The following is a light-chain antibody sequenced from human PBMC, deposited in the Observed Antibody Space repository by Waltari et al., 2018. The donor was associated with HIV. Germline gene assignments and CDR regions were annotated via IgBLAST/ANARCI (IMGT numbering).Light chain of an antibody. V-gene: IGLV3-25*03. Sequence: SSALTQTPSVSVSPGQTATITCSGEALPRQYAHWYHQREGQAPLLVIFQDNKRPAGIPERVSASSAGKVLTLTISGVQTEDEGDYYCQTTDRNGVVAFGGGTKVTVL. CDR2: QDN. CDR1: ALPRQY. CDR3: QTTDRNGVVA. J-gene: IGLJ2*01.